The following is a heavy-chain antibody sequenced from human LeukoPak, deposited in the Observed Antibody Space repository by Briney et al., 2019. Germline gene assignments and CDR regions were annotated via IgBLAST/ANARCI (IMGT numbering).Heavy chain of an antibody. Sequence: NPSETLSLTCTVSGGSISSSSYYWGWIRQPPGKGLEWIGSIYYSGSTYYNPSLKSRVTISVDTSKNQFSLKLSSVTAADTAVYYCARHARYSYGYTDYWGQGSLVTVSS. CDR3: ARHARYSYGYTDY. D-gene: IGHD5-18*01. J-gene: IGHJ4*02. CDR1: GGSISSSSYY. V-gene: IGHV4-39*01. CDR2: IYYSGST.